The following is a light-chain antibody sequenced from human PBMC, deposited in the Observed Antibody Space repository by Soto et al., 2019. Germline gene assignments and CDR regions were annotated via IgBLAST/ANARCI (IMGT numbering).Light chain of an antibody. J-gene: IGKJ2*01. CDR2: DAS. CDR1: QSVSSS. CDR3: QQGSNWPVYT. Sequence: EIVLTQSPATLSLFPGERATLSCRASQSVSSSLAWYQHKPGQAPRLLISDASHRATGIPARFSGSGSGTDFTLTISSLEPEDFAVYYCQQGSNWPVYTFGQGTKLEIK. V-gene: IGKV3-11*01.